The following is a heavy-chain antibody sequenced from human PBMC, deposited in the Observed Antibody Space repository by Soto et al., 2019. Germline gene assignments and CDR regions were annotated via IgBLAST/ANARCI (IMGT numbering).Heavy chain of an antibody. J-gene: IGHJ4*02. D-gene: IGHD5-18*01. CDR2: ISAYSGKT. CDR1: GYTFNIYG. CDR3: TRSGGDRDGYSYVD. Sequence: QVHLVQSGAEVKKPGASVSVSCKASGYTFNIYGITWVRQAPGQGLEWVGWISAYSGKTSYSQKVQGRVTLTTDTSTNTAYMDLRSLTSDDAAVYYCTRSGGDRDGYSYVDWGQGTLVTVSS. V-gene: IGHV1-18*01.